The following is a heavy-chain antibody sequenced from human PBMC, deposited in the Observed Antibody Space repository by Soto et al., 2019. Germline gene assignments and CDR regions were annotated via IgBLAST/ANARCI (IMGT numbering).Heavy chain of an antibody. Sequence: WWSLRLSCSASVFTFSSYGMHWVRQAPGKGLEWVALIWFDGSDKYYTESVKGRFTISRDNSKSTLYLQMNSLRAEDTAVYYCARLYCSASSCYSVGAFDIRGQGTMVTVS. CDR3: ARLYCSASSCYSVGAFDI. J-gene: IGHJ3*02. CDR2: IWFDGSDK. V-gene: IGHV3-33*01. CDR1: VFTFSSYG. D-gene: IGHD2-15*01.